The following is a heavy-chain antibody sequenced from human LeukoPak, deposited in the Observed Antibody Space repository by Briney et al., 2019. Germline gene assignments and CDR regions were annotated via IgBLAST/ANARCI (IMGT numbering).Heavy chain of an antibody. CDR2: ISWNSGSI. J-gene: IGHJ3*02. CDR1: GFTFDDYA. V-gene: IGHV3-9*03. D-gene: IGHD4-17*01. CDR3: AEGYPNTHYGWAFDI. Sequence: PGRPLRLSCAASGFTFDDYAMHWVRQAPGKGLEWVSGISWNSGSIGYADSVKGRFTISRDNAKNSLYLQMNSLRAEDMALYYCAEGYPNTHYGWAFDIWGQGTMVTVSS.